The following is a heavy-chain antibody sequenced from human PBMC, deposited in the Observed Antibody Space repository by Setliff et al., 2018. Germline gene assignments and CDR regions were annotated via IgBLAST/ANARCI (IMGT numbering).Heavy chain of an antibody. D-gene: IGHD1-1*01. CDR3: ARTGTYRYFDY. CDR1: GGSISSGGYY. V-gene: IGHV4-31*08. CDR2: IYYSGSTS. J-gene: IGHJ4*02. Sequence: SETLSLTCTVSGGSISSGGYYWSWIRQHPGKGLEWIGYIYYSGSTSYYSPSLKSRVIVSVDTSKNQFPLKLRSVTAADTAVYCARTGTYRYFDYWGQGALVTVSS.